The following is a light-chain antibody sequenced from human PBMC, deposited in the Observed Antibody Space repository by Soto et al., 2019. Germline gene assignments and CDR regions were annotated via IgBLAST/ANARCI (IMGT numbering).Light chain of an antibody. Sequence: DIQMTQSPSSLSASVGDRVPITFRASQGIRNALGWYQQKPGKAPKRLIYDASILQGGVPSMFNGSVSRTKFTLTISSLQPEDFATYSCLQQYRYPWTFVQGTKVDIK. V-gene: IGKV1-17*01. J-gene: IGKJ1*01. CDR2: DAS. CDR3: LQQYRYPWT. CDR1: QGIRNA.